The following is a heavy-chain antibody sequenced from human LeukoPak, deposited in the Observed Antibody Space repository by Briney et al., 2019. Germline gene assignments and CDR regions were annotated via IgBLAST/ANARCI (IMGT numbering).Heavy chain of an antibody. CDR3: ARALSYWNYFDS. CDR2: IGATSGTT. J-gene: IGHJ4*02. Sequence: GGCLRLSCAASGFTFNTYAMNWVRQSPGKGLEWVSAIGATSGTTFYADSVKGRFTASRDNSQNTLYLQMAGLRAEDTAIYYCARALSYWNYFDSWGQGTLVTVSS. V-gene: IGHV3-23*01. CDR1: GFTFNTYA. D-gene: IGHD1-1*01.